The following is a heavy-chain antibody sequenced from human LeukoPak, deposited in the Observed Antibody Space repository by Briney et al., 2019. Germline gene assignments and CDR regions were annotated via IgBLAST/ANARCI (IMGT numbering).Heavy chain of an antibody. CDR2: INHSGST. D-gene: IGHD3-16*01. Sequence: PSETLSLTCAVYGGSFSGYYWSWIRQPPGKGLEWIGEINHSGSTNYNPSLKSRVTISVDTSKNQFSLKLSSVTAADTAVYCCARVIRGGPGDYWGQGTLVTVSS. J-gene: IGHJ4*02. V-gene: IGHV4-34*01. CDR1: GGSFSGYY. CDR3: ARVIRGGPGDY.